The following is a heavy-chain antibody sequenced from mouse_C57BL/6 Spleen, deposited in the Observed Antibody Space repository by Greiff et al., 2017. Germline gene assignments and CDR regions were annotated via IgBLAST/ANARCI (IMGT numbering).Heavy chain of an antibody. CDR2: ISSGGSST. Sequence: EVKLVESGGDLVKPGGSLKLSCAASGFTFSSYGMTWVRQTPDKRLEWVATISSGGSSTYYPDSVKGRFTISRDNATNTLYLQMSSLKSEDTAMYYCARRYGYDASYYAMDYWGQGTSVTVSS. V-gene: IGHV5-6*02. CDR1: GFTFSSYG. J-gene: IGHJ4*01. CDR3: ARRYGYDASYYAMDY. D-gene: IGHD2-2*01.